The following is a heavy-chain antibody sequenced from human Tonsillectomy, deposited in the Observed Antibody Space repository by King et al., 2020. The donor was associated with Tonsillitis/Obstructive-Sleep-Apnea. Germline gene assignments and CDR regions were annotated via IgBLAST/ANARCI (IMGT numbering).Heavy chain of an antibody. CDR3: ARISSSNYYYYMDV. J-gene: IGHJ6*03. Sequence: QLVQSGAEVKKPGSSVKVSCKASGGTFSSYAISWVRQAPGQGREWMGRIIPILGIANYAQKFQGRVTITADKSTSTAYMELSSLRSEDTAVYYCARISSSNYYYYMDVWGKGTTVTVSS. V-gene: IGHV1-69*04. CDR2: IIPILGIA. CDR1: GGTFSSYA. D-gene: IGHD6-6*01.